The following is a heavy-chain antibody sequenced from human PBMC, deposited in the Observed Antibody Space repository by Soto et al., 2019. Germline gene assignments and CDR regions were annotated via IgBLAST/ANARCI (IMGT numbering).Heavy chain of an antibody. CDR2: IRSKANSYAT. CDR3: TRPSAAVSYGMDV. CDR1: GFTFSGSA. J-gene: IGHJ6*02. Sequence: EVQLVESGGGLVQPGGSLKLSCAASGFTFSGSAMHWVRQASGKGLEWVGRIRSKANSYATAYAASVKGRFTISRDDSKNTAYLQMSSLETEDTAVYYGTRPSAAVSYGMDVWGQGTTVTVSS. V-gene: IGHV3-73*02. D-gene: IGHD6-13*01.